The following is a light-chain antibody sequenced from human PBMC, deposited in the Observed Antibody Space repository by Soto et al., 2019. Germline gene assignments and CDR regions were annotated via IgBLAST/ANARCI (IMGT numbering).Light chain of an antibody. CDR2: AAS. J-gene: IGKJ1*01. V-gene: IGKV3-20*01. CDR3: HQYGSSPWT. Sequence: NVLTQSPGTLSLSAGERATLSCRARQTVTSSHLAWYQQRPGQAPRLLIYAASSRATGIPDRFGGSGSGTDFTLTISRLEPEDFAVYYCHQYGSSPWTFGQGTKVEI. CDR1: QTVTSSH.